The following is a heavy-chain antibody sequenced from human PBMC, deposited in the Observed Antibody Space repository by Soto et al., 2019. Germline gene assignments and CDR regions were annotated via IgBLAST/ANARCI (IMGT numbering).Heavy chain of an antibody. J-gene: IGHJ4*02. D-gene: IGHD1-20*01. Sequence: AAVKVSCKASGYTFTSYAMHWVRQAPGQRLEWMGWINAGNGNTKYSQKFQGRVTITRDTSASTAYMELSSLRSEDTAVYYCARGITLPTPLDYWGQGTLVTVS. CDR1: GYTFTSYA. CDR3: ARGITLPTPLDY. CDR2: INAGNGNT. V-gene: IGHV1-3*01.